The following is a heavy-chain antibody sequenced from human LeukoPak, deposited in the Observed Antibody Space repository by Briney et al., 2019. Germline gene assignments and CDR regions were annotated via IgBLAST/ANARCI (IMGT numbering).Heavy chain of an antibody. Sequence: GGSLRLSCAASGFTFSSYAMSWVRQAPGKGLEWVSAISGSGGSTYYADSVEGRFTISRDNSKNTLYLQMNSLRAEDTAVYYCAGYYDSSGYYTETPVDYWGQGTLVTVSS. CDR3: AGYYDSSGYYTETPVDY. J-gene: IGHJ4*02. CDR2: ISGSGGST. V-gene: IGHV3-23*01. D-gene: IGHD3-22*01. CDR1: GFTFSSYA.